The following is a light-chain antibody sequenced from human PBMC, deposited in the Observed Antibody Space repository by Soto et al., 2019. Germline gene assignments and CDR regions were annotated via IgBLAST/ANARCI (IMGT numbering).Light chain of an antibody. J-gene: IGKJ1*01. CDR2: KAS. CDR1: QTISSR. V-gene: IGKV1-5*03. CDR3: QHYNSYSEA. Sequence: DIQMTPSPSTRSGSVGDRVTITCRASQTISSRLAWYQQKPGKAPKLLIYKASTLKSGVPSRFSGSGSGTEFTLTINCLQPDDFATYYCQHYNSYSEAFGQGTKVDIK.